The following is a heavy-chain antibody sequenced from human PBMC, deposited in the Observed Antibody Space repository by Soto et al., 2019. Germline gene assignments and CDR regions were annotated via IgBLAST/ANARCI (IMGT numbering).Heavy chain of an antibody. CDR2: MNPNSGNT. J-gene: IGHJ4*02. CDR3: ARGGSGYNSLDYYFDY. D-gene: IGHD5-12*01. V-gene: IGHV1-8*02. Sequence: ASVKVSCKASGYTFTGYYMHWVRQATGQGLEWMGWMNPNSGNTGYAQKFQGRVTMTRNTSISTAYMELSSLRSDDTAVYYCARGGSGYNSLDYYFDYWGQGTLVTVSS. CDR1: GYTFTGYY.